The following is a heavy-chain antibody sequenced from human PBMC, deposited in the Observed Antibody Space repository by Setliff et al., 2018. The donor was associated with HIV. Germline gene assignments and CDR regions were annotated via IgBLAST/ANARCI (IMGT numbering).Heavy chain of an antibody. Sequence: SETLSLTCAVYGGSFSGYYWNWIRQPPGKGLEWIGEINYSGSTNYNPSLKSRVTVSADTSKNQFSLKLRSVTAADTAVYYCAGGVIPTPEWWGQGTLVTVSS. D-gene: IGHD3-3*01. CDR2: INYSGST. CDR3: AGGVIPTPEW. V-gene: IGHV4-34*01. J-gene: IGHJ4*02. CDR1: GGSFSGYY.